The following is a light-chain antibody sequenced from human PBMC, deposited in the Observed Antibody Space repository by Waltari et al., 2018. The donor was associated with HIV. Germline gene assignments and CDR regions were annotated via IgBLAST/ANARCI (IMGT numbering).Light chain of an antibody. CDR2: EVT. J-gene: IGLJ2*01. V-gene: IGLV2-14*01. CDR1: DLNDYEY. CDR3: TSYISGTTPV. Sequence: QSALTQPASVSGSPGQSITLSCDLNDYEYVSWYQRHPGKPPKVIIYEVTNRPSGLSNRFSGSKSGNTATLTISGLQPEDEADYFCTSYISGTTPVFGRGTRVTVL.